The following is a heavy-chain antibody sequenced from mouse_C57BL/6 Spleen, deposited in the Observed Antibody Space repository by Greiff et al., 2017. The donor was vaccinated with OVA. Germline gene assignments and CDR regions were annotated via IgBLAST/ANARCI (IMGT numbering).Heavy chain of an antibody. D-gene: IGHD1-1*01. CDR1: GYAFSSSW. Sequence: VKLQESGPELVKPGASVKISCKASGYAFSSSWMNWVKQRPGKGLEWIGRIYPGDGDTNYNGKFKGKATLTADKSSSTAYMQLSSLTSEDSAVYFCARFTTGEAMDYWGQGTSVTVSS. CDR2: IYPGDGDT. CDR3: ARFTTGEAMDY. V-gene: IGHV1-82*01. J-gene: IGHJ4*01.